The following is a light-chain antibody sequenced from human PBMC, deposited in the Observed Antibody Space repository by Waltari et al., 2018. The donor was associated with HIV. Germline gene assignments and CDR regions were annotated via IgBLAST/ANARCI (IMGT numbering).Light chain of an antibody. CDR3: CSYAGRGVV. CDR1: SSDVGSYNL. CDR2: EGS. Sequence: QSALTQPASVSGSPGQSITISCTGTSSDVGSYNLVPWYQQHPGKAPKLMIYEGSKRPSGVSNRFSGSKSGNTASLTISGLQAEDEADYYCCSYAGRGVVFGGGTKLTVL. V-gene: IGLV2-23*01. J-gene: IGLJ2*01.